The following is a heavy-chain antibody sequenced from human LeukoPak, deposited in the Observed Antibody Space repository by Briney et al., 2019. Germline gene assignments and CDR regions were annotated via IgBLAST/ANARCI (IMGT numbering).Heavy chain of an antibody. Sequence: PSETLSLTCTVSGGSISSYYWSWIRQPPGKGLEWIGYIHYTGTTRYNPSLNGRVTISVDTSKNQFSLKLRSVTAADTAVYYCARGAGWYDSWGQGTLIAVSS. CDR2: IHYTGTT. CDR1: GGSISSYY. V-gene: IGHV4-59*01. J-gene: IGHJ5*01. CDR3: ARGAGWYDS.